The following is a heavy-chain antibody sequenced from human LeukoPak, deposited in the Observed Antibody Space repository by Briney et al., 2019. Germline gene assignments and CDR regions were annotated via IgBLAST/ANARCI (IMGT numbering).Heavy chain of an antibody. V-gene: IGHV3-7*01. CDR1: GFTFSSYW. J-gene: IGHJ4*02. Sequence: GGSLRLSCAASGFTFSSYWMSWVRQAPGKGLEWVANIKQDESEKYYVDSVKGRFTISRDNAKNSLFLQMNSLRAEDTAVYYCARAGSFSSSYGISWDYWGQGALVTVSS. CDR3: ARAGSFSSSYGISWDY. D-gene: IGHD2-15*01. CDR2: IKQDESEK.